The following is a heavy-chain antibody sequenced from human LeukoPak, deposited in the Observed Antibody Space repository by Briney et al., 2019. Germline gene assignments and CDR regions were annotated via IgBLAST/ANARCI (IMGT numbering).Heavy chain of an antibody. V-gene: IGHV1-18*01. CDR3: ARVWYPPDAFDF. CDR2: ISVYNGVT. Sequence: ASVKVSCKASGYTFNSYGITWVRQAPGQGLEWVGLISVYNGVTKLAQKVQDRVTMTTDTSTNIAYMELRNLRSDDTAVYYCARVWYPPDAFDFWGQGTMVTVSS. D-gene: IGHD6-13*01. J-gene: IGHJ3*01. CDR1: GYTFNSYG.